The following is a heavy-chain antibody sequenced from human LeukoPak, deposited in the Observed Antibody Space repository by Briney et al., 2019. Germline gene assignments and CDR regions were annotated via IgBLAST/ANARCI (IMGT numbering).Heavy chain of an antibody. D-gene: IGHD5-12*01. CDR2: INPNSGDT. Sequence: WASVKVSCKASGYTFTGYWMHWVRQAPGQGLEWMGWINPNSGDTNYGQKFQSRVTMTRDTSISTAYMELSRLRSDDTAVYYCLSGCDLYYWGQGTLVTVSS. V-gene: IGHV1-2*02. J-gene: IGHJ4*02. CDR3: LSGCDLYY. CDR1: GYTFTGYW.